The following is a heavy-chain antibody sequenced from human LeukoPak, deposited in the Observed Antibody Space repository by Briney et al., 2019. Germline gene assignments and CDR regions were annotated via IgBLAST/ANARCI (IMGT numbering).Heavy chain of an antibody. CDR1: GFTYSDYY. Sequence: GGPLRLSGAASGFTYSDYYMSWLRQATGKGLKWVSYISSSGSTIYYADSVKGRFTISRDNAKNSLYLQMNSLRAEDTAVYYCARRSIAARAFDYWGQGTLVTVSS. J-gene: IGHJ4*02. CDR2: ISSSGSTI. V-gene: IGHV3-11*01. CDR3: ARRSIAARAFDY. D-gene: IGHD6-6*01.